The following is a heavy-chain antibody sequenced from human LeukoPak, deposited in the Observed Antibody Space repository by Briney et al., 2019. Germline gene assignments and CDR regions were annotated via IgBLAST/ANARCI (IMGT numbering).Heavy chain of an antibody. V-gene: IGHV3-48*03. J-gene: IGHJ4*02. Sequence: TGGSLRLSCAASGFTFSSYEMNWVRQTPGKGLEWASYISSSGSTIYYADSVKGRFTISRDNAKNTLYLQMNSLRAEDTAVYYCANRGRGSSWYVFDYWGQGTLVTVSS. CDR3: ANRGRGSSWYVFDY. D-gene: IGHD6-13*01. CDR1: GFTFSSYE. CDR2: ISSSGSTI.